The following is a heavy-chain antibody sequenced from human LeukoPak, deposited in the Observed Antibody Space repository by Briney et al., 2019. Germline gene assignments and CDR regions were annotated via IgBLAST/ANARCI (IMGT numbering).Heavy chain of an antibody. V-gene: IGHV5-51*03. D-gene: IGHD4-17*01. J-gene: IGHJ4*02. CDR3: ASGSSYGDYVGNYFDY. CDR2: IYPGDSDT. CDR1: GYSFTSYW. Sequence: GESLKISCKGSGYSFTSYWIGWVRQMPGKGLEWMGIIYPGDSDTRYSPSFQGQVTISADKSISTAYLQWSSLKASDTAMYYCASGSSYGDYVGNYFDYWGQGTLVTVS.